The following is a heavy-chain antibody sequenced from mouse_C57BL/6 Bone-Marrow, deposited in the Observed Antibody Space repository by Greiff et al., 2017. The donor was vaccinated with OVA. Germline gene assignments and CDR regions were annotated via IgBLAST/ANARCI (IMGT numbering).Heavy chain of an antibody. CDR2: INPNYGTT. D-gene: IGHD3-2*02. CDR3: AREERAHATRWFAY. V-gene: IGHV1-39*01. J-gene: IGHJ3*01. CDR1: GYSFTDYN. Sequence: EVKLQESGPELVKPGASVKISCKASGYSFTDYNMNWVKQSNGKSLEWIGGINPNYGTTSYNQKFKGKATLTVDQSYSTAYMQLNSLTSEDSAVYYCAREERAHATRWFAYWGQGTLVTVSA.